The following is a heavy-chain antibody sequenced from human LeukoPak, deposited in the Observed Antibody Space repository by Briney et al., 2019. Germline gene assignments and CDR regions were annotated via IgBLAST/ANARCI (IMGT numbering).Heavy chain of an antibody. CDR2: IYYSGST. Sequence: SSETLSLTCTVSGYSISSGYYWGWIRQPPGKGLEWIGYIYYSGSTNYNPSLKSRVTISVDTSKNQFSLKLSSVTAADTAVYYCARVSYSSGWYDDYFGYWGQGTLVTVSS. J-gene: IGHJ4*02. CDR1: GYSISSGYY. D-gene: IGHD6-19*01. CDR3: ARVSYSSGWYDDYFGY. V-gene: IGHV4-61*01.